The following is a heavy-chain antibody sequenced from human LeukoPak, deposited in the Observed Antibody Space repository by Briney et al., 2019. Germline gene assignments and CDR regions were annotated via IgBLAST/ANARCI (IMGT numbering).Heavy chain of an antibody. Sequence: PGGSLRLSCAASGFTFSSYAMHWVRQAPGKGLEWVAVISYDGSNKYYADSVKGRFTISRDNSKNTLYLQMNSLRAEDTAVYYCARDPGDGYSSGWSRFDPWGQGTLVTVSS. CDR2: ISYDGSNK. CDR3: ARDPGDGYSSGWSRFDP. D-gene: IGHD6-19*01. J-gene: IGHJ5*02. CDR1: GFTFSSYA. V-gene: IGHV3-30-3*01.